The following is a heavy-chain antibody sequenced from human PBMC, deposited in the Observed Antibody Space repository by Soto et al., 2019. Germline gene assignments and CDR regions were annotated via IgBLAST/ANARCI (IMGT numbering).Heavy chain of an antibody. V-gene: IGHV4-59*01. Sequence: PSETLSLTCTVSGCSISSYYWSWIRQPPGKGLEWIGYIYYSGSTNYNPSLKSRVTISVDTSKNQFSLKLSSVTAADTAVYYCAREGVAGFDYWGQGTLVTVSS. D-gene: IGHD6-19*01. J-gene: IGHJ4*02. CDR1: GCSISSYY. CDR2: IYYSGST. CDR3: AREGVAGFDY.